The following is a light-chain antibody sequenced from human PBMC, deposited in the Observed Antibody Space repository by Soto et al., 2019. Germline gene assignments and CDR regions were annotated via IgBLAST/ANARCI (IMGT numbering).Light chain of an antibody. Sequence: EIVLTQSPGTLSLSPGERATLSCRASQSVSSSYLAWYQQKPGQAPSLLIYGASSRATGIPDRFSGSGSGTDFRLTISRLEPEDFAVYYCQQYGSSPPMYTFGQGTKREIK. CDR1: QSVSSSY. V-gene: IGKV3-20*01. CDR2: GAS. J-gene: IGKJ2*01. CDR3: QQYGSSPPMYT.